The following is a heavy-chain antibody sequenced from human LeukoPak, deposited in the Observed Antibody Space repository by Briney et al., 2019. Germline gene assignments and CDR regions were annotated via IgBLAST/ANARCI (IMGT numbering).Heavy chain of an antibody. CDR2: IYYSGST. V-gene: IGHV4-59*11. CDR3: AREYQLLRFFDY. D-gene: IGHD2-2*01. CDR1: GGSISRHY. Sequence: LETQSLTCTVSGGSISRHYWSWIRQPPGKGLEWIGYIYYSGSTNYNPSLKSRVTISVDTSKNQFSLKLSSVTAADTAVYYCAREYQLLRFFDYWGQGTLVTVSS. J-gene: IGHJ4*02.